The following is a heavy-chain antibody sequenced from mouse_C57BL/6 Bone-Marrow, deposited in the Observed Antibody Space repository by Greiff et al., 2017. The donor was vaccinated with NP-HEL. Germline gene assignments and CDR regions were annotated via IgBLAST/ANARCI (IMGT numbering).Heavy chain of an antibody. V-gene: IGHV5-12*01. D-gene: IGHD1-1*01. CDR1: GFTFSDYY. CDR2: ISNGGGST. CDR3: ARQGYGSSFYWYFDV. Sequence: EVKLVESGGGLVQPGGSLKLSCAASGFTFSDYYMYWVRQTPEKRLEWVAYISNGGGSTYYPDTVKGRFTISRDNAKNTLYLQMSRLKSEDTAMYYCARQGYGSSFYWYFDVWGTGTTVTVSS. J-gene: IGHJ1*03.